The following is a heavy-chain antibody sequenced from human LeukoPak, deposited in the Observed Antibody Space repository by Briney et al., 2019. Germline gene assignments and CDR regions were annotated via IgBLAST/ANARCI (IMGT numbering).Heavy chain of an antibody. CDR1: EFTFRSYS. J-gene: IGHJ4*02. Sequence: GGPLKLSCAASEFTFRSYSMSWGRQAPGKGLEWVANINQGGSVQYYMDSVNGRFTISRDDAKNSLYVQMNSLRDEDTAVYYCARVEYSGWNLEYWGQGTLVTVSS. CDR2: INQGGSVQ. CDR3: ARVEYSGWNLEY. D-gene: IGHD5-12*01. V-gene: IGHV3-7*01.